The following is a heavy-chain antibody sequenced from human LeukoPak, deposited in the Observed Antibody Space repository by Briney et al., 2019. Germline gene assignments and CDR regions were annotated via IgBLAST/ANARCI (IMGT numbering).Heavy chain of an antibody. V-gene: IGHV4-34*01. Sequence: PSETLSLTCAVYGGSFSGYYWSWIRQPPGKGLEWIGEINHSGSTNYNPSLKSRVTISIDTSKNQCSLKLSSVTAADTAVYYCARGRDYFDYWGQGTLVTVSS. CDR2: INHSGST. CDR1: GGSFSGYY. CDR3: ARGRDYFDY. J-gene: IGHJ4*02.